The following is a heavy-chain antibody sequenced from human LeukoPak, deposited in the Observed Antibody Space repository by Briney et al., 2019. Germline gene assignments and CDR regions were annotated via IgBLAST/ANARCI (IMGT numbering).Heavy chain of an antibody. Sequence: GESLKISCKGSGYSFTSYWIGWVRQMPGKGLEWMGIIYPDDSDTRYSPSFQGQVTISADKSISTAYLQWSSLKASDTAMYYCAKLLSKYSTRGCAFDIWGQGTMVTVSS. CDR1: GYSFTSYW. D-gene: IGHD1-26*01. J-gene: IGHJ3*02. CDR3: AKLLSKYSTRGCAFDI. V-gene: IGHV5-51*01. CDR2: IYPDDSDT.